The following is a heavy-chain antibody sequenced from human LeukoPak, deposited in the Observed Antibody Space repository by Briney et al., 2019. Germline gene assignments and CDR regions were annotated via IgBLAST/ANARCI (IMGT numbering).Heavy chain of an antibody. CDR2: IYYSGST. V-gene: IGHV4-59*01. Sequence: SETLSLTCAVYGGSFSGYYWSWIRQPPGKGLEWIGYIYYSGSTNYNPSLKSRVTISVDTSKNQFSLKLSSVTAADTAVYYCARGYSGYDFGWFDPWGQGTLVTVSS. CDR1: GGSFSGYY. J-gene: IGHJ5*02. CDR3: ARGYSGYDFGWFDP. D-gene: IGHD5-12*01.